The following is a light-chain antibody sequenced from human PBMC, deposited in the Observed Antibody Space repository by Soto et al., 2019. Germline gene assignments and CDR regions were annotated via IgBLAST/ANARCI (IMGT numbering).Light chain of an antibody. CDR1: SNDVGIYNY. J-gene: IGLJ3*02. CDR2: EVT. Sequence: QSALTQPASVSGSPGQSITISCTGTSNDVGIYNYVSWYQQHPGKAPKLIIYEVTNRPSGVSDRFSGSKSDNTASLTISGLQAEDEADYYCSSYTISSTCVFGGGTKVTVL. CDR3: SSYTISSTCV. V-gene: IGLV2-14*01.